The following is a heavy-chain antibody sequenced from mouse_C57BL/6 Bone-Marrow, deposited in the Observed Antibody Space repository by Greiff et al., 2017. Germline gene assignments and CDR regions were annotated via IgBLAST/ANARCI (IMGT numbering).Heavy chain of an antibody. CDR1: GFTFSSYA. D-gene: IGHD1-1*01. CDR3: TREGDYGREFAY. V-gene: IGHV5-9-1*02. CDR2: ISSGGDYI. J-gene: IGHJ3*01. Sequence: DVHLVESGEGLVKPGGSLKLSCAASGFTFSSYAMSWVRQTPEKRLEWVAYISSGGDYIYYADTVKGRFTISRDNARNTLYLQMSSLKSEDTAMYYCTREGDYGREFAYWGQGTLVTVSA.